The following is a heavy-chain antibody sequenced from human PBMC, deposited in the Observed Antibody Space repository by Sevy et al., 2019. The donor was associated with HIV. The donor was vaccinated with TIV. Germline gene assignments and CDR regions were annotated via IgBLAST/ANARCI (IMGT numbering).Heavy chain of an antibody. D-gene: IGHD1-1*01. J-gene: IGHJ4*02. CDR3: ARAVLEISTWRSDY. CDR1: GFTFSSYR. Sequence: GGSLRLSCAASGFTFSSYRMTWVRQAPGKGLEWVSCISSTSAYINYADSVKGRFTISRDNAKNILYLQMDSLRAEDTAVDYCARAVLEISTWRSDYWGQGTLVTVSS. CDR2: ISSTSAYI. V-gene: IGHV3-21*01.